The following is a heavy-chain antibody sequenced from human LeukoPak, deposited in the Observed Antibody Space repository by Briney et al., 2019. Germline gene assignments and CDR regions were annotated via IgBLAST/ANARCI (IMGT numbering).Heavy chain of an antibody. J-gene: IGHJ4*02. V-gene: IGHV3-74*01. Sequence: GGSLRLSCAASGFTFSSYWMHWVRQAPGKGLVWVSRINSDGRSTSYADSVKGRFTISRDNAKNTLYLQMNSLRAEDTAVYYCAGGDRIAAAGKGVDYWGRGTLVTVSS. CDR2: INSDGRST. D-gene: IGHD6-13*01. CDR1: GFTFSSYW. CDR3: AGGDRIAAAGKGVDY.